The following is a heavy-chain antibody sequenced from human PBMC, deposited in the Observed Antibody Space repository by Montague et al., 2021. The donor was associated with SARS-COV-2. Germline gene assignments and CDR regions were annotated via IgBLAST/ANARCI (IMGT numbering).Heavy chain of an antibody. CDR3: ARGCLSYFGAGSHCYGMDV. CDR1: GTSITSYY. Sequence: SETLSLTCSVSGTSITSYYWNWIRQPLGKGLEWIGYISDSGSTNYSPSLKSRVTMSVDTSKSQMSLKLTSVTAADTAVYYCARGCLSYFGAGSHCYGMDVWGQGTTVTVSS. D-gene: IGHD3-10*01. J-gene: IGHJ6*02. CDR2: ISDSGST. V-gene: IGHV4-59*01.